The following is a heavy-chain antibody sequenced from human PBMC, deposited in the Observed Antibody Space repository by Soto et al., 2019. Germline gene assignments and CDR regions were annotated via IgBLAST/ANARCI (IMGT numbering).Heavy chain of an antibody. CDR1: GGSVSSSSYY. CDR3: ARAPRIAAAEKYNWFDP. CDR2: VYYSGST. D-gene: IGHD6-13*01. J-gene: IGHJ5*02. V-gene: IGHV4-39*07. Sequence: PSETLSLTCTVSGGSVSSSSYYWGWVRQPPGKGLEWIGSVYYSGSTNYNPSLKSRVTISVDTSKNQFSLKLSSVTAADTAVYYCARAPRIAAAEKYNWFDPWGQG.